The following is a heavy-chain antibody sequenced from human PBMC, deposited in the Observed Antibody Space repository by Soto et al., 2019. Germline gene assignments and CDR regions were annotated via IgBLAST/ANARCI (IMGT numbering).Heavy chain of an antibody. J-gene: IGHJ5*02. V-gene: IGHV1-46*01. Sequence: QVQLVQSGAEVKKPGASVKVSCKAIGYSFTSHYMHWVRQAPGQGLEWMGTIYPGGVTIGYAQKLKGRVTVTKLASTSTVLMEVNRLISEDTAVYYCASEQSWDVLVWWIDPWGQGTLVTVAS. CDR2: IYPGGVTI. CDR1: GYSFTSHY. D-gene: IGHD3-16*01. CDR3: ASEQSWDVLVWWIDP.